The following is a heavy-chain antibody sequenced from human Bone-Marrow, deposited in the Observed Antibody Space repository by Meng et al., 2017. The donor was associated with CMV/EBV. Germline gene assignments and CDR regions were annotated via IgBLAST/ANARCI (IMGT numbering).Heavy chain of an antibody. D-gene: IGHD5-12*01. CDR2: ISIHSGGT. V-gene: IGHV1-2*02. J-gene: IGHJ5*02. CDR1: GYTFSGYY. Sequence: QLQLVQSGTEVKKPGASVKVSFKASGYTFSGYYVHWVRQAPGQGLEWMVWISIHSGGTKYAQKFQGRVTMTRDTSMELSRLRSDDTAVYYCARSATYNDFDLTSWDQGTLVTVYS. CDR3: ARSATYNDFDLTS.